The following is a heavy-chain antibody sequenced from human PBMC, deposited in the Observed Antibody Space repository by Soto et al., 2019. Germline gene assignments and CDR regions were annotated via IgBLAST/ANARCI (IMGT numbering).Heavy chain of an antibody. D-gene: IGHD2-15*01. CDR2: INPRSSGT. CDR1: GYTFAAYF. Sequence: QVQLVQSGAEVKKPGASVKISCKASGYTFAAYFLHWVRQAPGQGLEWMGTINPRSSGTGYAQRCQGKVSMTRDTSTTTVYLDLGGLRSEDTAVYYCTRLTGYCSGGPCYFDFWGQGTLATVSS. J-gene: IGHJ4*02. CDR3: TRLTGYCSGGPCYFDF. V-gene: IGHV1-46*01.